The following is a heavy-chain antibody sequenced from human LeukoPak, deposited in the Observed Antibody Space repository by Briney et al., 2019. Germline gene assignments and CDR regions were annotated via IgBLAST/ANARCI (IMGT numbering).Heavy chain of an antibody. Sequence: PGGSLRLSCAASGFTFSSYSMNWIRQPPGKGLEWIGEITHGGSTNYNPSLKSRVTISVHTSKNQFSLKLSSVTAADTAVYYCARGVTVIPNQIDYWGQGTLVTVSS. CDR3: ARGVTVIPNQIDY. J-gene: IGHJ4*02. CDR2: ITHGGST. V-gene: IGHV4-34*01. D-gene: IGHD2-21*01. CDR1: GFTFSSYS.